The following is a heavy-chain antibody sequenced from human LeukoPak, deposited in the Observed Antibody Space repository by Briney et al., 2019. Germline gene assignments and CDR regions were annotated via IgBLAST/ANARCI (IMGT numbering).Heavy chain of an antibody. V-gene: IGHV3-23*01. J-gene: IGHJ4*02. CDR3: AKGSGWYV. CDR1: GFTFSSSS. D-gene: IGHD6-19*01. Sequence: GGSLRLSCAASGFTFSSSSMSWVRQAPGKGLEWVSVISGSGGSTDYADSVKGRFTISRDNSKNTLYLQINSFRAEDTAVYYCAKGSGWYVWGQGTLVTVSS. CDR2: ISGSGGST.